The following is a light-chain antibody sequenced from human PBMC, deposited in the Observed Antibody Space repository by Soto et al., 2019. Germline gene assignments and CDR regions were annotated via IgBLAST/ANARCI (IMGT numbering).Light chain of an antibody. CDR1: QTITRW. CDR3: QQYHTFWT. V-gene: IGKV1-5*01. CDR2: DAS. J-gene: IGKJ1*01. Sequence: DIQMTQSPSTLSASVGDRVTIACRANQTITRWLAWYQQKPGKAPKLLIIDASTLESGVPSRFSGSGYGTEFTLTISSLQPEDFATYYCQQYHTFWTFGQGTTVEVK.